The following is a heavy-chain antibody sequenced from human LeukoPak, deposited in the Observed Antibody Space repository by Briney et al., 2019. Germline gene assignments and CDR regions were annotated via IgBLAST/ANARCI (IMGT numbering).Heavy chain of an antibody. V-gene: IGHV4/OR15-8*02. D-gene: IGHD1-26*01. Sequence: PSETLSLTCGASGGSISGTNWWSWVRQPPGQGLEWIGESSLAGQTNYNPSLNGRVTMSLDKSSNQLSLHLTSVTAADTATYFCSRESGPFCPFGYWGQGSLVIVSS. J-gene: IGHJ4*02. CDR3: SRESGPFCPFGY. CDR1: GGSISGTNW. CDR2: SSLAGQT.